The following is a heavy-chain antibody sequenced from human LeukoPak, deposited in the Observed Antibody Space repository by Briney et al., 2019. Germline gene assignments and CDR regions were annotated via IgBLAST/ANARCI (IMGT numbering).Heavy chain of an antibody. CDR1: GGSINSGGYY. J-gene: IGHJ3*02. V-gene: IGHV4-31*03. Sequence: SETLSLTCTVSGGSINSGGYYWSWIRQHPGKGLEWIGYIYYSGTTHYNPSLKSRVTISVDTSKNQFSLKLSSVTAADTAVYYCAREGSRDYGSSDHDAFDIWGQGTMVTVSS. D-gene: IGHD4-17*01. CDR3: AREGSRDYGSSDHDAFDI. CDR2: IYYSGTT.